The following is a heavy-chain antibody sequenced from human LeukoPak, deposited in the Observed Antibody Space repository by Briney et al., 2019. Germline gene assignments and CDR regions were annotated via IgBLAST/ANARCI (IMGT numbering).Heavy chain of an antibody. CDR1: GYTFTSYD. CDR2: MNPNSGNT. D-gene: IGHD1-1*01. V-gene: IGHV1-8*01. J-gene: IGHJ5*02. CDR3: ARNPKRPFALRPRNPYPVDP. Sequence: ASVKVSCKASGYTFTSYDINWVRQATGQGLEWMGWMNPNSGNTGYAQKFHGRVTMTRNTSISTAYMELSSLRSEDTAVYYCARNPKRPFALRPRNPYPVDPWGQEPWSPSPQ.